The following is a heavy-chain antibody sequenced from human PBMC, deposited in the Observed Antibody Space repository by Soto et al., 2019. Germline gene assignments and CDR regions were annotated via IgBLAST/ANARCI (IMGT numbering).Heavy chain of an antibody. CDR3: ASCGGIAAAGICAFDI. V-gene: IGHV3-30-3*01. Sequence: QVQLVESGGGVVQPGRSLRLSCAASGFTFSSYAMHWVRQAPGKGLEWVAVISYDGSNKYYADSVKGRFTISRDNSKNTLYLQMNSLRYEDTAVYYCASCGGIAAAGICAFDIWGQGTMVTVSS. CDR1: GFTFSSYA. CDR2: ISYDGSNK. D-gene: IGHD6-13*01. J-gene: IGHJ3*02.